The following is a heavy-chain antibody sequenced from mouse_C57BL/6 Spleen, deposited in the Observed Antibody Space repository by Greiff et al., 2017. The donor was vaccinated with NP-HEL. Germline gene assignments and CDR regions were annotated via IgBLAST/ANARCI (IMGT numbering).Heavy chain of an antibody. J-gene: IGHJ4*01. Sequence: EVQLQQSGPELVKPGASVKMSCKASGYTFTDYHMHWVKQSHGKSLEWIGYINPNNGGTSYNQKFKGKATLTVNKSSSTAYMELRSLTSEDSAVYYCARSGGYDDAMDYWGQGTSVTVSS. D-gene: IGHD2-2*01. CDR3: ARSGGYDDAMDY. CDR1: GYTFTDYH. CDR2: INPNNGGT. V-gene: IGHV1-22*01.